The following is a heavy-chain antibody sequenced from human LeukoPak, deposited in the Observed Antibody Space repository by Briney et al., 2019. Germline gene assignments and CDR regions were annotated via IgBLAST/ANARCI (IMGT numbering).Heavy chain of an antibody. CDR1: GFTVSSNY. Sequence: GGSLRLSCAASGFTVSSNYMSWVRQAPGKGLEWVSVIYSGGSTYYADSVKGRFTIPRDNSKNTLYLQMNSLRAEDTAVYYCAREGEWKNAFDIWGQGTMVTVSS. D-gene: IGHD3-16*01. CDR3: AREGEWKNAFDI. CDR2: IYSGGST. V-gene: IGHV3-66*02. J-gene: IGHJ3*02.